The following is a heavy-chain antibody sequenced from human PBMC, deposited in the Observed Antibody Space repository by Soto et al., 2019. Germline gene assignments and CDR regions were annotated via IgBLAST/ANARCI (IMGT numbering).Heavy chain of an antibody. Sequence: ASVKVSCKASGYTFTSYYISWVRQAPGQGLDWMGWITAYNGNTNYAQKLQGRVIMTADTSTSTAYMELRSLRSDDTAVYYCARGGVGSTTTWFDPWGQGTLVTVSS. CDR1: GYTFTSYY. CDR2: ITAYNGNT. D-gene: IGHD1-26*01. V-gene: IGHV1-18*01. CDR3: ARGGVGSTTTWFDP. J-gene: IGHJ5*02.